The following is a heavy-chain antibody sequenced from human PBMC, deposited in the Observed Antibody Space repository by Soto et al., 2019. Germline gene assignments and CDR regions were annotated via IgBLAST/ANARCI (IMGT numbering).Heavy chain of an antibody. V-gene: IGHV4-34*01. CDR3: AREYGDYGVIDY. J-gene: IGHJ4*02. D-gene: IGHD4-17*01. Sequence: QVQLQQWGAGLLKPSETLSLTCAVYGGSFSGYYWSWIRQPPGKGLEWIGEINHSGSTNYNPSLTSRVTISVDTSKNQFSLKRSSVTAADTAVYYCAREYGDYGVIDYWGQGTLVTVSS. CDR1: GGSFSGYY. CDR2: INHSGST.